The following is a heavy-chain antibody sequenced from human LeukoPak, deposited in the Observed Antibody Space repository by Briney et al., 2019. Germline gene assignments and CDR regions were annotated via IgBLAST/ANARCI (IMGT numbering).Heavy chain of an antibody. D-gene: IGHD3-22*01. Sequence: SETLSLTCTVSGGFISSHYWSWIRQPPGKGLEWIGYIYYSGSTNYNPSLKSRVTISVDTSKNQFSLKLSSVTAADTAVYYCARYYYDSSGSYYFDYWGQGTLVTVSS. CDR3: ARYYYDSSGSYYFDY. CDR1: GGFISSHY. V-gene: IGHV4-59*11. CDR2: IYYSGST. J-gene: IGHJ4*02.